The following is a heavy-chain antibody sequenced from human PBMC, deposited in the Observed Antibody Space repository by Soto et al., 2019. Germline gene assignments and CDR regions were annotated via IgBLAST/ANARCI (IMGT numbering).Heavy chain of an antibody. Sequence: ASVKVSCKASGYTFTSYGISWVRQAPGQGLEWMGWISAYNGNTNYAQKLQGRVTMTTDTSTSTAYMELSSLRSDDTAVYYCAREREYSSSSSSFDYWGQGTLVTVSS. V-gene: IGHV1-18*01. CDR3: AREREYSSSSSSFDY. D-gene: IGHD6-6*01. J-gene: IGHJ4*02. CDR1: GYTFTSYG. CDR2: ISAYNGNT.